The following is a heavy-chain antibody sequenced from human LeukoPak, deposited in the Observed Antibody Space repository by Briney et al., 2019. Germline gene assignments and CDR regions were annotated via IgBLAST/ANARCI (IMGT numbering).Heavy chain of an antibody. V-gene: IGHV3-48*04. J-gene: IGHJ5*02. D-gene: IGHD6-25*01. CDR1: GFTFSSYS. CDR3: ARDPPGS. CDR2: ISTTSNTI. Sequence: GGSLRLSCAASGFTFSSYSMNWVRQAPGKGLEWVSYISTTSNTIYYADSVKGRFTISRDNAKNSLYLRMNSLRAEDTAVYYCARDPPGSWGLGTLVTVSS.